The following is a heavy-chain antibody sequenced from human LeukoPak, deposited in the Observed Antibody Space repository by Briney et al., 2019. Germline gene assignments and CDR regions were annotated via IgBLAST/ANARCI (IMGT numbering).Heavy chain of an antibody. J-gene: IGHJ6*02. V-gene: IGHV3-15*01. CDR1: GFTFSNAW. CDR2: IKSKTDGGTT. D-gene: IGHD2-2*01. Sequence: GGSLRLSCAASGFTFSNAWMSWVRQAPGKGPEWVGRIKSKTDGGTTDYAAPVKGRFTISRDDSKNTLYLQMNSLKTEDTAVYYCTTKYCSSTSCYGGDYYYYGMDVWGQGTTVTVSS. CDR3: TTKYCSSTSCYGGDYYYYGMDV.